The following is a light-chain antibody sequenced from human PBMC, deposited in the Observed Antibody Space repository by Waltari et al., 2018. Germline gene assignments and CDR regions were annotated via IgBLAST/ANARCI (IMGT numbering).Light chain of an antibody. J-gene: IGLJ2*01. CDR3: NSRDSSGNLV. Sequence: SSELTQDPAVSVALGQTVRITCQGDSLRSYYASWYQQKPGQAPVLVIYGKNNRPSGIPDRFSGSSSGKTASLTITGAQAEDEADYYCNSRDSSGNLVFGGGTKLTVL. V-gene: IGLV3-19*01. CDR2: GKN. CDR1: SLRSYY.